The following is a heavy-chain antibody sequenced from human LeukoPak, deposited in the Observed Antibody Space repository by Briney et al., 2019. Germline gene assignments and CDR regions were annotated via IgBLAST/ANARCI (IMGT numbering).Heavy chain of an antibody. CDR2: INQDGREK. J-gene: IGHJ3*02. Sequence: GGSLRLSCAASGFTVSSNYMSWVRQAPGKGLEWVANINQDGREKYFVDSVKGRFAISRDNAMNSLYLQMNSLRAEDTAVYYCARYGNGAWLAHYSFDIWGQGTMVTVSS. D-gene: IGHD6-19*01. CDR1: GFTVSSNY. V-gene: IGHV3-7*01. CDR3: ARYGNGAWLAHYSFDI.